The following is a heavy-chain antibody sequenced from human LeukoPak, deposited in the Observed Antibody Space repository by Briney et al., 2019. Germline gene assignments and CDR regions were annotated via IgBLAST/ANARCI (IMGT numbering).Heavy chain of an antibody. CDR2: IRGTSSAM. CDR1: GFSFSGYS. V-gene: IGHV3-48*04. J-gene: IGHJ4*02. D-gene: IGHD3-9*01. Sequence: GSLGLSCAASGFSFSGYSMNWVRQAPGKGLEWVAHIRGTSSAMNYAASVRGRFTISRDNAKNALFLEMSSLRAEDTAVYYCARDRDWSFDYWGQGTLVTVSS. CDR3: ARDRDWSFDY.